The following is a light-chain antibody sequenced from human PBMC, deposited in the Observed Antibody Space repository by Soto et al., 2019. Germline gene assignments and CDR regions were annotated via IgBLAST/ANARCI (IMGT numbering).Light chain of an antibody. Sequence: AIQMTQSPSSLSASVGDRVTISCRASQGIGNALGWYQQKPGKAPKLLIYDASSLESGVPSRFSGSGSGTEFTLTISSLQPDDFATYYCQQYNSYSITFGQGTRLEIK. CDR3: QQYNSYSIT. V-gene: IGKV1-13*02. CDR1: QGIGNA. J-gene: IGKJ5*01. CDR2: DAS.